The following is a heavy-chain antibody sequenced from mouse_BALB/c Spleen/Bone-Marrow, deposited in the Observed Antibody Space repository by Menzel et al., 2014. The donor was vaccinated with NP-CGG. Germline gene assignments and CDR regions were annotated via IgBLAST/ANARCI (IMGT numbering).Heavy chain of an antibody. CDR1: GYSISSDYA. D-gene: IGHD2-1*01. Sequence: EVKLVESGPGLVKPSQSLSPTCTVTGYSISSDYACNLIRQFPGNKLEWMGYISYSGSISYNPSRKSRISITRDTSENQIFLQLNSVTTEDTATYYCAHIRYYGAMDYWGQGTSVTVSS. V-gene: IGHV3-2*02. J-gene: IGHJ4*01. CDR3: AHIRYYGAMDY. CDR2: ISYSGSI.